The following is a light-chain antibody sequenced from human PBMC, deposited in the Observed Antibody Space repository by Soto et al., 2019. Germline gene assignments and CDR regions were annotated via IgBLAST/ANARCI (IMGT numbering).Light chain of an antibody. CDR1: TGSVAGNDY. CDR2: DVT. V-gene: IGLV2-11*01. CDR3: GTWYTSRLV. Sequence: QSALTQPRSVSGSPGQSVTVSCTGTTGSVAGNDYVSWYQQHPGKAPKLLIFDVTKRPSGVPDRFFGSKSGNTASLTISGLQAEDEADYYCGTWYTSRLVFGGGTKLTVL. J-gene: IGLJ3*02.